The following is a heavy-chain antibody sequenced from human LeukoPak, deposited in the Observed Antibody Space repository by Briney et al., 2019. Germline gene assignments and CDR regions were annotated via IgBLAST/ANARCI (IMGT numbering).Heavy chain of an antibody. V-gene: IGHV3-13*01. D-gene: IGHD1-26*01. CDR2: IGVAANT. CDR1: GFTFSSYD. J-gene: IGHJ4*02. CDR3: VRQETPHGNFVY. Sequence: PGGSLRLSCAASGFTFSSYDMHWVRQATGKGLEWVSAIGVAANTFYSGSVKGRFTISRENAKNSLYLLMSSLRAEDTAVYYCVRQETPHGNFVYWGQGTLVTVSS.